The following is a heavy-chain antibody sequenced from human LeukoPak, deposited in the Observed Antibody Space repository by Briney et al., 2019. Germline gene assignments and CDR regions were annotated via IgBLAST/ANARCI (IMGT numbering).Heavy chain of an antibody. CDR1: GGSISSYY. Sequence: ASETLSLTCTVSGGSISSYYWSWIRQPAGKGLESIGHISTSGSTNYNPSLRSRVTMSVDMSKNQFSLKLRSVTAADTAVYYCTRGSIAYYYMDVWGKGTTVTISS. CDR3: TRGSIAYYYMDV. D-gene: IGHD3-22*01. V-gene: IGHV4-4*07. J-gene: IGHJ6*03. CDR2: ISTSGST.